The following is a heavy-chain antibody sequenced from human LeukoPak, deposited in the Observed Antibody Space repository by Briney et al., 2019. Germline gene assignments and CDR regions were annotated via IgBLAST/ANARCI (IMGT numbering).Heavy chain of an antibody. CDR2: MNPNSGNT. J-gene: IGHJ4*02. CDR1: GYTFTSYD. D-gene: IGHD2-2*02. CDR3: TRGSQNCASASCYNF. V-gene: IGHV1-8*01. Sequence: ASVKVSCKASGYTFTSYDINWVRQAAGQGLEWMGWMNPNSGNTGYAQKFQGRVTMTRSTSISTAYMELGSLTSEDTAVYYCTRGSQNCASASCYNFWGQGTLVTVSS.